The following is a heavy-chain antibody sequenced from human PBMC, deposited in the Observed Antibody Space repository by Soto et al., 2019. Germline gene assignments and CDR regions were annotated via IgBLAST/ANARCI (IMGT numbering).Heavy chain of an antibody. V-gene: IGHV1-46*03. Sequence: KVSCKASGYTLTSYYMHWVRQAPGQGLEWMGMINPSGGSTNYAQKFQGRVTMTRDTSTSTVYMELSSLRSDDTAVYYCARGPGQQLVYWGQGTLVTVSS. CDR2: INPSGGST. CDR3: ARGPGQQLVY. J-gene: IGHJ4*02. D-gene: IGHD6-13*01. CDR1: GYTLTSYY.